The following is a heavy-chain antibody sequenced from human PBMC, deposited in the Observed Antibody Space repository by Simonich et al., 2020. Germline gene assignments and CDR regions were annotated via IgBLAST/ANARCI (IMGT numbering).Heavy chain of an antibody. CDR3: ARGGLGHWYFDL. CDR1: GYTFTGYY. CDR2: INPNSGGT. V-gene: IGHV1-2*02. D-gene: IGHD6-25*01. J-gene: IGHJ2*01. Sequence: QVQLVQSGAEVKKPGASVKVSCKASGYTFTGYYKHWVRQAPGQGLEWMGWINPNSGGTNYAQEFQGRVTMTRDTSISTVYMELSRQRSDDTAVYYCARGGLGHWYFDLWGRGTLVTVSS.